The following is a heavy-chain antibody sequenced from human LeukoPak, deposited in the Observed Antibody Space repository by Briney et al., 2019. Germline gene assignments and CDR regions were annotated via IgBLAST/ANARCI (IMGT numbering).Heavy chain of an antibody. D-gene: IGHD3-10*01. V-gene: IGHV4-34*01. Sequence: GSLRLSCAASGFTFSSYAMSWVRQAPGKGLEWIGEINHSGSTNYNPSLKSRVTISVDTSKNQFSLKLSSVTAADTAVYYCASLYGSGSYPDYWGQGTLVTVPS. CDR2: INHSGST. J-gene: IGHJ4*02. CDR1: GFTFSSYA. CDR3: ASLYGSGSYPDY.